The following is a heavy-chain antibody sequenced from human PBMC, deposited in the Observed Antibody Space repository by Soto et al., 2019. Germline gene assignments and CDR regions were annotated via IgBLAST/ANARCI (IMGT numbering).Heavy chain of an antibody. V-gene: IGHV1-18*01. Sequence: NGSSRASGYHFSSDRLSSARQAPGQGLEWMGWISAYNGNTNYAQKLHGRVTMTTDTSTSTAYMELRSLRSDDTAVYYCARHRYAHSANVRPLRALDNWG. D-gene: IGHD2-15*01. CDR3: ARHRYAHSANVRPLRALDN. CDR2: ISAYNGNT. J-gene: IGHJ4*01. CDR1: GYHFSSDR.